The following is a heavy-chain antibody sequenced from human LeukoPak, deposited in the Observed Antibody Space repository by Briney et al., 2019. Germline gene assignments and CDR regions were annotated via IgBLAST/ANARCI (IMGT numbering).Heavy chain of an antibody. Sequence: SQTLSLTCTVSGGSISSGSYYWSWIRQPAGKGLEWIGRIYTSGSTNYNPSLKSRVTMSVDTSKNQFSLKLSSVTAADTAVYYCARALGITIFGVVDYWGQGTLVTVSS. CDR3: ARALGITIFGVVDY. V-gene: IGHV4-61*02. J-gene: IGHJ4*02. CDR2: IYTSGST. CDR1: GGSISSGSYY. D-gene: IGHD3-3*01.